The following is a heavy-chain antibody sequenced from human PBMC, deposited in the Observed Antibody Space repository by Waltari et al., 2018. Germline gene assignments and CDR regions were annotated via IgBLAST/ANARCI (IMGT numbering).Heavy chain of an antibody. Sequence: EVLLVESGGGLVTPGGPRRLPGAAPGLNFNPATMNWVRQAPGKGLDWVSSIGSSSDYIYYADSVKGRFTTSRDNARNSLYLQMSSLRDEDTAVYFCASHLEDYYYYMDVWGKGTTVTVSS. J-gene: IGHJ6*03. CDR3: ASHLEDYYYYMDV. CDR1: GLNFNPAT. CDR2: IGSSSDYI. V-gene: IGHV3-21*02.